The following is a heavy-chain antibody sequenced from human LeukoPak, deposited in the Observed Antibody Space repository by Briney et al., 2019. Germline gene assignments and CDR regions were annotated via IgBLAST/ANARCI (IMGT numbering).Heavy chain of an antibody. CDR1: GGTFSSYT. V-gene: IGHV1-69*04. D-gene: IGHD3-22*01. CDR2: IIPIPGIA. Sequence: SVKVSCKASGGTFSSYTISWVRQAPGQGLEWMGRIIPIPGIANYAQKFQGRVTITADKSTSTAYMELSSLRSEDTAVYYCAREPALDSSRFSAEKEIDYWGQGTLVTVSS. J-gene: IGHJ4*02. CDR3: AREPALDSSRFSAEKEIDY.